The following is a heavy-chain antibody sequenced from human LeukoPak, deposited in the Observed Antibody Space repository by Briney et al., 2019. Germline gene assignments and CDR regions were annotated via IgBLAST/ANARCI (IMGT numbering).Heavy chain of an antibody. D-gene: IGHD1-1*01. CDR3: ARSWDERLNFDY. Sequence: GGSLRLPCAASGFTVSARYMNWVRQAPGKGLEWLSVIHSGGTTDYTDPVRGRFTISRDNSKNILYLQMNSLTTEDTAVYYCARSWDERLNFDYWGQGTLVTVSS. V-gene: IGHV3-66*02. J-gene: IGHJ4*02. CDR2: IHSGGTT. CDR1: GFTVSARY.